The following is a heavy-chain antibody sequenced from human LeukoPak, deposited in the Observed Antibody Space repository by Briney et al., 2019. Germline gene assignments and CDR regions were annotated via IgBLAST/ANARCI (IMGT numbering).Heavy chain of an antibody. CDR3: TTRVGLTLTGFDY. J-gene: IGHJ4*02. Sequence: GSLRLSCAASGFIFSNAWMSWVRQAPGKGLEWVGRIKSKTDGGTTDYAAPVKGRFTISRDDSKNTLYLQMNSLKTEDTAVYYCTTRVGLTLTGFDYWGQGTLVTVSS. CDR1: GFIFSNAW. V-gene: IGHV3-15*01. D-gene: IGHD1-14*01. CDR2: IKSKTDGGTT.